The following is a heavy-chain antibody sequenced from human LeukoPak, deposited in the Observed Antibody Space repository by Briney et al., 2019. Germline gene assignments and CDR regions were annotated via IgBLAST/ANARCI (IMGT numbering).Heavy chain of an antibody. J-gene: IGHJ4*02. V-gene: IGHV4-30-2*01. CDR3: ARRITGTHEFDY. D-gene: IGHD1-20*01. Sequence: SETLSLTCTVSGGSISSGGYYWSWIRQPPGKGLEWIGYIYHSGSTYYNPSLKSRVTISVDRSKNQFSLKLSSVTAADTAVYYCARRITGTHEFDYWGQGTLVTVSS. CDR1: GGSISSGGYY. CDR2: IYHSGST.